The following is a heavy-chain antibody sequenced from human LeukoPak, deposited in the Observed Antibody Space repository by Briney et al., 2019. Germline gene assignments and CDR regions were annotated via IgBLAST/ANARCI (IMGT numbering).Heavy chain of an antibody. D-gene: IGHD6-19*01. Sequence: GGSLRLSCAPSGFNFNKYDMTSARQAPGKGLEWVSTITGRSDKTYYTDSVKGRFVTSRDNSKDTLYLQMNSLRAEDTALYYCAKGGWLDDLGQGALVTVSS. V-gene: IGHV3-23*01. CDR1: GFNFNKYD. CDR2: ITGRSDKT. CDR3: AKGGWLDD. J-gene: IGHJ4*02.